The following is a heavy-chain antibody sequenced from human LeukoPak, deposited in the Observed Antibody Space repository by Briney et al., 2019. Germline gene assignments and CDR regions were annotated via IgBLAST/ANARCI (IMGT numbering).Heavy chain of an antibody. Sequence: SETLSLTCTVSGVSITSGNHYWAWIRQSAGKGLEWIGHMFRTGSTNYNPSLKNRVTISADTSTKELSLKMTSVIAADTAVYYCARATVAAVGNGRDYWYFDLWGRGTLVAVSS. D-gene: IGHD6-13*01. CDR2: MFRTGST. CDR1: GVSITSGNHY. V-gene: IGHV4-61*09. CDR3: ARATVAAVGNGRDYWYFDL. J-gene: IGHJ2*01.